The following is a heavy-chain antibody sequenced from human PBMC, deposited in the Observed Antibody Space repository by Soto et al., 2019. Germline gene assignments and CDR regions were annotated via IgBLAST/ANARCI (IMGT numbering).Heavy chain of an antibody. CDR3: ATSFRYFDN. CDR2: ISGTASRT. J-gene: IGHJ4*02. D-gene: IGHD3-9*01. CDR1: GFTPATTP. Sequence: PGGSLRLSCAGSGFTPATTPLIWVRQAPVKGLEWVTTISGTASRTYYVDSVKGRFFISRDNSKNTVTLQMNNLTLDDTAVYYCATSFRYFDNWGQGTRVTVSS. V-gene: IGHV3-23*01.